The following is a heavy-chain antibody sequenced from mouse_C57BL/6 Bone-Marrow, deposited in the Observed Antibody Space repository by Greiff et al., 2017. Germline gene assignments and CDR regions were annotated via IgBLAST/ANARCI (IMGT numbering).Heavy chain of an antibody. CDR2: IDPSDSYT. Sequence: VQLQQPGAELVRPGPSVKLSCKASGYTFTSYWMHWVKQRPGQGLEWIGVIDPSDSYTNYNQKFKGKATLTVDTSSRTAYMQLSSLTSEDSAVYYCARGSSHRDYWGQGTSVTVSS. CDR3: ARGSSHRDY. J-gene: IGHJ4*01. D-gene: IGHD1-1*01. V-gene: IGHV1-59*01. CDR1: GYTFTSYW.